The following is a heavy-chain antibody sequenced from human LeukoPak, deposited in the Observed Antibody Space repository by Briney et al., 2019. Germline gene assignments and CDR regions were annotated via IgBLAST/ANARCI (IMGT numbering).Heavy chain of an antibody. CDR2: INPNSGGT. V-gene: IGHV1-2*02. J-gene: IGHJ4*02. Sequence: GASVKVSCKASGYTFTGYYMHWVRQAPGQGPEWMGWINPNSGGTNYAQKFQGRVTMTRDTSISTAYMELSRLRSDDTAVYYCARDPAYYYDSSGYYFGGDFDYWGQGTLVTVSS. D-gene: IGHD3-22*01. CDR3: ARDPAYYYDSSGYYFGGDFDY. CDR1: GYTFTGYY.